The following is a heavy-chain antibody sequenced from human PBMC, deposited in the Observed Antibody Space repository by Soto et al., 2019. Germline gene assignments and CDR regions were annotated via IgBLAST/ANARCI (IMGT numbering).Heavy chain of an antibody. J-gene: IGHJ3*02. CDR1: GFTFSSYA. V-gene: IGHV3-30-3*01. D-gene: IGHD3-22*01. CDR3: ARDPAITMIVVVAFFDI. CDR2: ISYDGSNK. Sequence: GGSLRLSCAASGFTFSSYAMHWVRQAPGKGLEWVAVISYDGSNKYYADSVKGRFTISRDNSKNPLYLQMNSLRAEDTAVYYCARDPAITMIVVVAFFDIWGQGTMVTVSS.